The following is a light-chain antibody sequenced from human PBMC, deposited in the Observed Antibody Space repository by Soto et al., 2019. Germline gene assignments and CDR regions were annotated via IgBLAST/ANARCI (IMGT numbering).Light chain of an antibody. CDR3: QQYHDSPVT. J-gene: IGKJ4*01. CDR1: QTINSW. V-gene: IGKV1-5*03. CDR2: KAS. Sequence: DIQMTQSPSTLSASVGDRVTITCRASQTINSWLAWYQQKPGQAPNLLIYKASSLESGVPSRFSGSGSGTEFTLTISSLQPDDFATYYCQQYHDSPVTFGGGTKVELK.